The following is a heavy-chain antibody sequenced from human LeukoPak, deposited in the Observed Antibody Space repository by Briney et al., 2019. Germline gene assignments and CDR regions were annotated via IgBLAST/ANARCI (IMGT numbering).Heavy chain of an antibody. Sequence: ASVKVSCKASGYTFTDYYIHWVRQRQAPGKGLEWVGRINPTCGGTNYAQKFQGRVTMTRDTSISSAYMELSSLRSDDTAVYFCARRVGSSSGYSFASWGPGTLVTVSS. J-gene: IGHJ4*02. CDR2: INPTCGGT. V-gene: IGHV1-2*06. CDR1: GYTFTDYY. CDR3: ARRVGSSSGYSFAS. D-gene: IGHD5-12*01.